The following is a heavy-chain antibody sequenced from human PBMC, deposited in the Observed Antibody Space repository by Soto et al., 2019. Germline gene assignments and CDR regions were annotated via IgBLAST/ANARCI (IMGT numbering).Heavy chain of an antibody. CDR2: INPSGGAT. V-gene: IGHV1-46*01. CDR3: AREVSSGSYGLL. J-gene: IGHJ3*01. D-gene: IGHD1-26*01. Sequence: ASVKVSCKASGYAFINYYIHWVRQAPGQGLEWVGVINPSGGATDYAQKFQGRVTTTRDTSTSTVYMELSSLRSEDTAVYYCAREVSSGSYGLLWGQGTMVTVSS. CDR1: GYAFINYY.